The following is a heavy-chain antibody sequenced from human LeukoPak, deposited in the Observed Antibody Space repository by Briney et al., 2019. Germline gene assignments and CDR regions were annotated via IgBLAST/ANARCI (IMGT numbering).Heavy chain of an antibody. Sequence: GASLRLSCEASGFTFNIYAMSWVRQAPGQGLEWVGAIIAIVGTTNYAESVQGRFTISTDKSTNTVYMELGSLRAEDTAVYCCAKTSGLFLACSLYFDWGGKGSLVTVS. J-gene: IGHJ4*02. V-gene: IGHV3-23*01. CDR3: AKTSGLFLACSLYFDW. CDR1: GFTFNIYA. D-gene: IGHD3-10*01. CDR2: IIAIVGTT.